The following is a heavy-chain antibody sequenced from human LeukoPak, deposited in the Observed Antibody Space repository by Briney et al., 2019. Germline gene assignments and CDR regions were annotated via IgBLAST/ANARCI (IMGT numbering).Heavy chain of an antibody. CDR3: ASDQRYAFDY. CDR1: GFTFGSFE. J-gene: IGHJ4*02. V-gene: IGHV3-48*03. Sequence: GGSLRLSCAASGFTFGSFEMNWVRQAPGKGLEWVSNIRTSAEGANYAYYADSVKGRVTISRDDAKNTLYLHMNSLRDDDTAVYYCASDQRYAFDYWGQGILVTVSS. CDR2: IRTSAEGANYA. D-gene: IGHD3-9*01.